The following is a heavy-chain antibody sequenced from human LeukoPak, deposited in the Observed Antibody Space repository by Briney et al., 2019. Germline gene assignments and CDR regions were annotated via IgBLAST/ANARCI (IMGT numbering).Heavy chain of an antibody. CDR3: ARHAAHRNFDY. D-gene: IGHD6-25*01. V-gene: IGHV4-34*01. Sequence: PSETLSLTCAVYGGSFSGYYWSWIRQSPGKGLEWIGEINHSGSTNYNPSLKSRVTISVDTSKNQFSLKLSSVAAADTAVYYCARHAAHRNFDYWGQGTLVTVSS. J-gene: IGHJ4*02. CDR1: GGSFSGYY. CDR2: INHSGST.